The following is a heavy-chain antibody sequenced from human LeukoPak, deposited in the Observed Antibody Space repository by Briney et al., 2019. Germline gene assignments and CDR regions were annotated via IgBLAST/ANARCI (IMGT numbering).Heavy chain of an antibody. V-gene: IGHV5-51*01. J-gene: IGHJ4*02. CDR3: ARLDSSGYYYVGLRFFDY. CDR2: IYPGDSDT. Sequence: GESLKISCKGSGYSFTSYWIGWVRQMPGKGLEWMGIIYPGDSDTRYSPSFQGQVTISADKSISTAYLQWSSLKASDTAMYYCARLDSSGYYYVGLRFFDYWGQGTLVTVSS. D-gene: IGHD3-22*01. CDR1: GYSFTSYW.